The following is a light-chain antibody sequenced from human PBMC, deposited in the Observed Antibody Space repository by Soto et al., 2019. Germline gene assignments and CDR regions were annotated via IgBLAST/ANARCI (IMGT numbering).Light chain of an antibody. CDR3: QQYNNWPLA. CDR1: QSVSSN. CDR2: GAS. J-gene: IGKJ3*01. Sequence: EIVMTQSPATLSVSPGERATLSCRASQSVSSNLACYQQKPGQAPRLLIYGASTRANGIPARFSGSGSGTEFTLTISGLQSEDFAVYYCQQYNNWPLAFGPGTKVDIK. V-gene: IGKV3-15*01.